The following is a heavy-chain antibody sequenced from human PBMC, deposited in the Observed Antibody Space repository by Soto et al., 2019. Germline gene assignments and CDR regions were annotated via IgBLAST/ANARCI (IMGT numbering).Heavy chain of an antibody. J-gene: IGHJ4*02. D-gene: IGHD6-13*01. CDR1: GGSISSGDYY. V-gene: IGHV4-30-4*01. CDR3: ARGCSSSSWGYYFDY. Sequence: SETLSLTCTVSGGSISSGDYYWSWIRQPPGKGLEWIGYIYYSGSTYYNPSLKSRVTISVDTSKNQFSLKLSSVTAADTDVYYCARGCSSSSWGYYFDYWGQGTLVTVSS. CDR2: IYYSGST.